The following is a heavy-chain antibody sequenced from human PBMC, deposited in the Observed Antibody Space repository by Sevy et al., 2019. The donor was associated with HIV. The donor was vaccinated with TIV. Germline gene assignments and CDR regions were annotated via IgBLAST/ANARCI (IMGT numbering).Heavy chain of an antibody. V-gene: IGHV3-23*01. CDR3: AKPSFCDSSGALITGPFDP. D-gene: IGHD6-19*01. CDR1: GFSFRNYA. CDR2: ISGNYANT. J-gene: IGHJ5*02. Sequence: GGSLRLSCAASGFSFRNYAMNWVRQAPGKGLEWVSGISGNYANTFYAASVRGHFTISGDNSKNTLSLQMNSLRGEDTTLYYSAKPSFCDSSGALITGPFDPWGQGTLVTVSS.